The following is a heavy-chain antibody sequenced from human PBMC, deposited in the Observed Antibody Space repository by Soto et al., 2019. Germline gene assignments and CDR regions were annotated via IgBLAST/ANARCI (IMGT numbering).Heavy chain of an antibody. Sequence: SVKVSCKASGGTFSSYAVSWVRQAPGQGLEWMGGIIPMFGTAKYAQEFQGRVTITADESTSTAYMELSSLRSEDTAVYYCARGGGYCSGGSCYGWFDPWGQGTLVTVSS. J-gene: IGHJ5*02. CDR3: ARGGGYCSGGSCYGWFDP. CDR2: IIPMFGTA. V-gene: IGHV1-69*13. CDR1: GGTFSSYA. D-gene: IGHD2-15*01.